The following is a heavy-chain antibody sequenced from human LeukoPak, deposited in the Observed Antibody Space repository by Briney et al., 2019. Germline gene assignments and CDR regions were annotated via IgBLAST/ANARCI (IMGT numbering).Heavy chain of an antibody. Sequence: PGGSLRLSCVASGFTFSSRDWMTWVRQAPGKGLEWVANIKQDGSEKNYVDSVKGRFTISRDNAKNSLYLQMNSLRAEDTAVYYCASNAYYDSSGYPHGWGQGTLVTVSS. CDR2: IKQDGSEK. J-gene: IGHJ4*02. D-gene: IGHD3-22*01. CDR1: GFTFSSRDW. V-gene: IGHV3-7*01. CDR3: ASNAYYDSSGYPHG.